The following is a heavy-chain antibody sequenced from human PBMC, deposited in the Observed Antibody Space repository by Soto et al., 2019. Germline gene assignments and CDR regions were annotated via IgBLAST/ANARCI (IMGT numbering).Heavy chain of an antibody. CDR2: IIPIFGTA. D-gene: IGHD3-22*01. CDR3: ASSYDSSGYYFDY. CDR1: GGTFSSYA. J-gene: IGHJ4*02. V-gene: IGHV1-69*01. Sequence: QVQLVQSGAEVKKPGSSVKVSCKASGGTFSSYAISWVRQAPGQGLEWMGGIIPIFGTANYAQKFQGSVTITADESTSTADMELSSLRSEDTAVYYCASSYDSSGYYFDYWGQGTLVTVSS.